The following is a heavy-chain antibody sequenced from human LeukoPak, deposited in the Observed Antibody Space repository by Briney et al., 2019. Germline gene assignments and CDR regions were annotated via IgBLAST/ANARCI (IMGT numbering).Heavy chain of an antibody. Sequence: PGGSLRLSCAASGFTFSSYGMHWVRQAPGKGLEWVAVIWYDGSNKYYADSVKGRFTISRDNSKNTLYLQMNSLRAEDTAVYYCTAEMVAATRMVWCYWGQGTLVTVSS. J-gene: IGHJ4*02. CDR3: TAEMVAATRMVWCY. V-gene: IGHV3-33*01. CDR1: GFTFSSYG. CDR2: IWYDGSNK. D-gene: IGHD2-15*01.